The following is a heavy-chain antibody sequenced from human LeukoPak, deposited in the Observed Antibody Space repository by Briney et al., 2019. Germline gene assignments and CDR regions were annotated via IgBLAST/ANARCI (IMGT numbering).Heavy chain of an antibody. D-gene: IGHD2-2*01. V-gene: IGHV1-46*01. CDR3: ARDLSGTSCYLD. CDR2: INPSGGST. J-gene: IGHJ4*02. Sequence: ASVTVSFKASGYTFTSYYMHWVRQAPGQGLEWMGIINPSGGSTSYAQKFQGRVTMTRDTSTSTVYMELSSLRSEDTAVYYCARDLSGTSCYLDWGQGTLVTVSS. CDR1: GYTFTSYY.